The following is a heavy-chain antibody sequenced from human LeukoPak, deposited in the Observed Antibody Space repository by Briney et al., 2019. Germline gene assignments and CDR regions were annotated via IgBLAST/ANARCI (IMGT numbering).Heavy chain of an antibody. CDR1: GFTFSSYS. J-gene: IGHJ4*02. CDR3: ARDPGDRSY. Sequence: PGGSLRLSCAASGFTFSSYSMNWVRQAPGKGLEWVSYISSSSSTIYYADSVKGRFTISRDNAKNSLCLQMNSLRDEDTAVYYCARDPGDRSYWGQGTLVTVSS. CDR2: ISSSSSTI. V-gene: IGHV3-48*02. D-gene: IGHD7-27*01.